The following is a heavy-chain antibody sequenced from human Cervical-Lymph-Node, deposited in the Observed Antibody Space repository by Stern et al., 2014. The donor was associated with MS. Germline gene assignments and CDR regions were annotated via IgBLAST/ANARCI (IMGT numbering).Heavy chain of an antibody. CDR3: ASTLHGGLYNWFDP. D-gene: IGHD2-2*01. V-gene: IGHV3-21*01. Sequence: QLVQSGGGLVTPGGSLRLSCAASGFTFSDYSMNWVRQAPGKGLEWVSSITNSGASMYYGDSVKGRFTISRDNAKNTLYLQMDSLSAEDTATYFCASTLHGGLYNWFDPWGQGTLVTVSS. J-gene: IGHJ5*02. CDR1: GFTFSDYS. CDR2: ITNSGASM.